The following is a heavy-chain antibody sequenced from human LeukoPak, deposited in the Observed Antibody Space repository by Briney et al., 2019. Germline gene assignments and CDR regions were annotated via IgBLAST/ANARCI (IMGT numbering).Heavy chain of an antibody. D-gene: IGHD1-1*01. Sequence: GGSLRLSCAASGFIFSTYAMNWVRQAPGKGLEWISGVSNSGVSTNYAASVKGRFTISRDNSKNMLYLQMNGLRAEDTAVYYCAKDWNPSPKWFGPWGQGTLVIVSS. CDR3: AKDWNPSPKWFGP. CDR1: GFIFSTYA. CDR2: VSNSGVST. V-gene: IGHV3-23*01. J-gene: IGHJ5*02.